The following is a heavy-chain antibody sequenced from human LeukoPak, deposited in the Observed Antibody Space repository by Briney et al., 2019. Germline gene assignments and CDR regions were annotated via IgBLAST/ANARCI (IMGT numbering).Heavy chain of an antibody. Sequence: PGGSLRLSCAASGFTFSSYWMSWVRQAPGKGLEWVANIKQDGSEKYYVDSVKGRFTISRDNAKNSLYLQMNSLRAEDTAVYYCARSHRLLWFGELSYWGQGTLVNVSS. CDR1: GFTFSSYW. CDR3: ARSHRLLWFGELSY. J-gene: IGHJ4*02. V-gene: IGHV3-7*01. CDR2: IKQDGSEK. D-gene: IGHD3-10*01.